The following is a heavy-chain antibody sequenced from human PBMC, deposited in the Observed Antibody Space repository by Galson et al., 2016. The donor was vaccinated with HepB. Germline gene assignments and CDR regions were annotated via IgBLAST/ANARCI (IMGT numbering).Heavy chain of an antibody. CDR3: ARDISGHGTKGWDHDY. V-gene: IGHV3-23*01. CDR1: GFSFSSYT. CDR2: ISGSGDRT. Sequence: SLRLSCAASGFSFSSYTMSWVRQAPGKGLEWISAISGSGDRTYYANSVRGRFTISRDNAKNTLYLEMNRLKAEDTAVYYCARDISGHGTKGWDHDYWGQGTLVTVSS. D-gene: IGHD1-26*01. J-gene: IGHJ4*02.